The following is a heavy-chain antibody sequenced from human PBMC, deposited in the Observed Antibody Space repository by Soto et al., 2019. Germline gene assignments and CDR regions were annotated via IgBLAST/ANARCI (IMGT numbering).Heavy chain of an antibody. CDR2: ISSSSTNI. Sequence: EVQLVESGGGLVKPGGSLRLSCAASGFTFSTCSMNWVRQAPGKGLEWVSSISSSSTNIYYADSVKGRFTISRDNAKNSLYLQMNSLRAEDTAVYYCARDNGYDAATLDYWGRGTLVTVSS. CDR3: ARDNGYDAATLDY. CDR1: GFTFSTCS. D-gene: IGHD5-12*01. V-gene: IGHV3-21*02. J-gene: IGHJ4*02.